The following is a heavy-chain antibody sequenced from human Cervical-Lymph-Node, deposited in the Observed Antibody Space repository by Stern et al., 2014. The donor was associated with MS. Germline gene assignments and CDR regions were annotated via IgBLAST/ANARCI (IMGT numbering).Heavy chain of an antibody. J-gene: IGHJ4*02. Sequence: QVQLVQSGAEVKKPGASVKVSCKTSAYNFTNYGVTWVRRAPGQGLEWMGWISGYNGNTKYEQKFQGRVAMTTDTSTKTAYMELRSLRSSDTAVYYCARAGYDVSRLSDYWGQGTLVTVSS. CDR3: ARAGYDVSRLSDY. CDR1: AYNFTNYG. V-gene: IGHV1-18*01. CDR2: ISGYNGNT. D-gene: IGHD5-12*01.